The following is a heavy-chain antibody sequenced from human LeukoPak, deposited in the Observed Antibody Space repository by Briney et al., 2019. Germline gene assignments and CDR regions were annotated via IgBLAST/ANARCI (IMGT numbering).Heavy chain of an antibody. V-gene: IGHV4-34*01. CDR3: TRDTGTTGEVKFDP. CDR1: GGSFSGYY. D-gene: IGHD4-17*01. CDR2: INHSGST. Sequence: SETLSLTCAVYGGSFSGYYWSWIRQPPGKGLEWIGEINHSGSTNYNPSLKSRVTISVDTSKSQFSLNLMSVTAADTAVYYCTRDTGTTGEVKFDPWGQGTLVTVSS. J-gene: IGHJ5*02.